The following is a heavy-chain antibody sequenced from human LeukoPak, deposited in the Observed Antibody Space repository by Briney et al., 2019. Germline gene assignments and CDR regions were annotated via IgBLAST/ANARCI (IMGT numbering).Heavy chain of an antibody. CDR3: ARGPPYYDSSGYAFDI. CDR1: GYRFTSYW. CDR2: IYPGDSDT. J-gene: IGHJ3*02. V-gene: IGHV5-51*01. Sequence: GESLKISCKGSGYRFTSYWIGWVRQMPGKGLEWMGIIYPGDSDTRYSPSFQGQVTISADKSISTAYLQWSSLKASDTAMYYCARGPPYYDSSGYAFDIWGQGTMVTVSS. D-gene: IGHD3-22*01.